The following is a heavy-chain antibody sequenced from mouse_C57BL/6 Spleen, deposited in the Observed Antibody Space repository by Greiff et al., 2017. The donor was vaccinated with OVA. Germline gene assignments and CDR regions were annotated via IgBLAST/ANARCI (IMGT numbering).Heavy chain of an antibody. V-gene: IGHV1-69*01. CDR2: IDPSDSYT. CDR3: ARSYGSSYSYFDY. Sequence: QVQLQQPGAELVMPGASVKLSCKASGYTFTSYWMPWVKQRPGQGLEWIGEIDPSDSYTNYNQKFKGKSTLTVDKSSSTAYMQLSSLTSEDSAVYYCARSYGSSYSYFDYWGQGTTLTVSS. D-gene: IGHD1-1*01. J-gene: IGHJ2*01. CDR1: GYTFTSYW.